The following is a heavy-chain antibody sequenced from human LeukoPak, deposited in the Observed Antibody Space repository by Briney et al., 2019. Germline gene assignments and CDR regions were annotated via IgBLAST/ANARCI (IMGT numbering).Heavy chain of an antibody. Sequence: PGGSLRLSCAASGFTVSSNYMSWVRQAPGKGLEWVSVIYSGGSGGSTYYADSVKGRFTISRDNSKNTLYLQMNSLGVEDTAVYYCARDDFWSGYYFDYWGQGTLVTVSS. D-gene: IGHD3-3*01. V-gene: IGHV3-66*02. CDR1: GFTVSSNY. CDR3: ARDDFWSGYYFDY. J-gene: IGHJ4*02. CDR2: IYSGGSGGST.